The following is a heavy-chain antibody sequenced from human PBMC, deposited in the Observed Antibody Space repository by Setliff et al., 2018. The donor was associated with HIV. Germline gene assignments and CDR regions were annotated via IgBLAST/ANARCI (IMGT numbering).Heavy chain of an antibody. V-gene: IGHV3-48*03. J-gene: IGHJ4*02. Sequence: GSLRLSCAASGFTFSTYEMNWVRQAPGKGLEWVAYISSSDSTIYYADSVKGRFTIYRDNAKNSLFLQMDSLRVEDTAFYYCARLSPPDDYGDLGGVDYWGQGTLVTSPQ. D-gene: IGHD4-17*01. CDR1: GFTFSTYE. CDR3: ARLSPPDDYGDLGGVDY. CDR2: ISSSDSTI.